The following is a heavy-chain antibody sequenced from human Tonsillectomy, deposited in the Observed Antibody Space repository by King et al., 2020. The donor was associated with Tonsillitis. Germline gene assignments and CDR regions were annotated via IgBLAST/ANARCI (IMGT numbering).Heavy chain of an antibody. CDR3: ASAGADIELTPFDC. J-gene: IGHJ4*02. CDR1: GASISRGDFY. D-gene: IGHD2-8*01. V-gene: IGHV4-30-4*01. CDR2: IYYNGST. Sequence: QVQLQESGPGLVKPSQTLSLTCTVSGASISRGDFYWSLIRQPPWKGLWCVVSIYYNGSTYSNPSLESRFSMSADTSQNQFSLKLSSVTAADTAVYFCASAGADIELTPFDCWGQGTLVTVSS.